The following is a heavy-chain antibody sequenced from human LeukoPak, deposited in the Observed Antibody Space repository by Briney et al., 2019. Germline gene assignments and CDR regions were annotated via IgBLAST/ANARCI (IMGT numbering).Heavy chain of an antibody. CDR3: TREGGGSDY. CDR2: IYYSGST. Sequence: SETLSLTCTVSGGSISSSSYYWGWIRQPPGKGLEWIGSIYYSGSTYYNPSLKSRVTISVDTSKNQFSLKLNSVTAADTAVYFCTREGGGSDYWGQGTLVTVSS. V-gene: IGHV4-39*07. CDR1: GGSISSSSYY. J-gene: IGHJ4*02. D-gene: IGHD1-26*01.